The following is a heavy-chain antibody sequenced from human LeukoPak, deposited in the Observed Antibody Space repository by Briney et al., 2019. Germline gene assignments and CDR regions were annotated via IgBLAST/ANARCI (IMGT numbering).Heavy chain of an antibody. CDR1: GFTFSSYG. D-gene: IGHD3-3*01. Sequence: GGSLRLSCAASGFTFSSYGMHWVRQAPGKGLEWVAVIWYDGSNKYYADSVKGRFTISRDNSKNTLYLQMNSLRAEDTAVYYCARDYDFWSGYYWLFDYWGQGTLVTVSS. CDR2: IWYDGSNK. J-gene: IGHJ4*02. V-gene: IGHV3-33*01. CDR3: ARDYDFWSGYYWLFDY.